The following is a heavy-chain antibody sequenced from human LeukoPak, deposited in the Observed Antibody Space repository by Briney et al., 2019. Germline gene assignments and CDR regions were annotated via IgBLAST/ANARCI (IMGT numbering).Heavy chain of an antibody. Sequence: ASVKVSCKASGYTFTSYGISWVRQAPGQGLEWMGWISAYNGNTNYAQKLQGRVTMTTDTSTSTAYMELRSLRSDDTAVYYCARGFNMITFGGVIVRLEYWGQGTLVTVSS. CDR2: ISAYNGNT. CDR1: GYTFTSYG. V-gene: IGHV1-18*01. CDR3: ARGFNMITFGGVIVRLEY. J-gene: IGHJ4*02. D-gene: IGHD3-16*02.